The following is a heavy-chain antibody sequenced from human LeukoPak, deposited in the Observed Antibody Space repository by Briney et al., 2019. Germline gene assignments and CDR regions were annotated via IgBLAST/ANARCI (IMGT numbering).Heavy chain of an antibody. V-gene: IGHV1-69*05. Sequence: GSSVKVSCKASGGTFSSYAISWVRQVPGQGLEWMGGIIPIFGTANYAQKFQGRVTITTDESTSTAYMELSSLRSEDTAVYYCARVRFLEFPTRGSSDAFDIWGQGTMVTVSS. CDR3: ARVRFLEFPTRGSSDAFDI. CDR2: IIPIFGTA. J-gene: IGHJ3*02. CDR1: GGTFSSYA. D-gene: IGHD3-3*01.